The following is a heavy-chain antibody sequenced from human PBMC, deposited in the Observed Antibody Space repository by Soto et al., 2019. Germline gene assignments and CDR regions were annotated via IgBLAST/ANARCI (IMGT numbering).Heavy chain of an antibody. V-gene: IGHV3-30*18. CDR1: EFTFSNYG. J-gene: IGHJ4*02. CDR2: ISHDGNYQ. CDR3: AKALGELSPESYDY. Sequence: PGGSLRLSCAASEFTFSNYGIHWVRQAPGKGLEWVAAISHDGNYQNYVDSVKGRFTISRDNSKNMLYLQMNSLRVEDTAVYYCAKALGELSPESYDYWGQGTLVTVSS. D-gene: IGHD3-16*02.